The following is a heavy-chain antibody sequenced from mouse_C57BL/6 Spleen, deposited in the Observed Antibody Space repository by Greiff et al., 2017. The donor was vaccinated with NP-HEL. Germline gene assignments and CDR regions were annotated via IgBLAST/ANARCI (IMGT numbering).Heavy chain of an antibody. J-gene: IGHJ1*03. CDR1: GYTFTDYY. V-gene: IGHV1-76*01. Sequence: VKLQESGAELVRPGASVKLSCKASGYTFTDYYINWVKQRPGQGLEWIARIYPGSGNTYYNEKFKGKATLTAEKSSSTAYMQLSSLTSEDSAVYFCARRIGSSYGYFDGWGTGTTVTVSS. CDR3: ARRIGSSYGYFDG. CDR2: IYPGSGNT. D-gene: IGHD1-1*01.